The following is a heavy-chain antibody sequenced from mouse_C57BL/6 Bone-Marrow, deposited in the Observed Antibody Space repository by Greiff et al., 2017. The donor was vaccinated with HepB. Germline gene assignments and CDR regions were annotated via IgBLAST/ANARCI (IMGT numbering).Heavy chain of an antibody. Sequence: QVQLQQPGAELVMPGASVKLSCKASGYTFTSYWMHWVKQRPGQGLEWIGEIDPSDSYTNYNQKFKGKSTLTVDKSSSTAYMQLSSLTSEDSAVYYCAIEVSAWFAYWGQGTLVTVSA. CDR2: IDPSDSYT. CDR3: AIEVSAWFAY. J-gene: IGHJ3*01. V-gene: IGHV1-69*01. D-gene: IGHD6-2*01. CDR1: GYTFTSYW.